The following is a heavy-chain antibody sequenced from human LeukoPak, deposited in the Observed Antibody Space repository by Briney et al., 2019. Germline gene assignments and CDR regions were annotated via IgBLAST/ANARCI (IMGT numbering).Heavy chain of an antibody. D-gene: IGHD3-16*01. CDR1: GFNFSSYW. Sequence: GGSLRLSCAASGFNFSSYWMSWVRQAPGKGPERLANRKKDGSAKYYVGSVRGRFTISRDKANNSLYLQMTNLRAEDTAVYYCIRLLGRLDDHWGQGTLVTVSS. V-gene: IGHV3-7*03. CDR3: IRLLGRLDDH. CDR2: RKKDGSAK. J-gene: IGHJ4*02.